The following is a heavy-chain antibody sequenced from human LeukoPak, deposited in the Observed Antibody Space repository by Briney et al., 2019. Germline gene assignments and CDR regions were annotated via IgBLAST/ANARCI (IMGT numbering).Heavy chain of an antibody. CDR2: ISAYNGNT. D-gene: IGHD3-16*01. Sequence: ASVKVSCKASGYTFTSYGISWVRQAPGQGLEWMGWISAYNGNTNYAQKFQGRVTMTEDTSTDTAYMELSSLRSEDTAVYYCATDPPELRSDAFDIWGQGTMVTVSS. CDR3: ATDPPELRSDAFDI. J-gene: IGHJ3*02. CDR1: GYTFTSYG. V-gene: IGHV1-18*01.